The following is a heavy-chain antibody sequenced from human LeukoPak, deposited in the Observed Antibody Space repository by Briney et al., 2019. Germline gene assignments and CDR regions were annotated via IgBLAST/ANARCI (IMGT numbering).Heavy chain of an antibody. CDR3: ARIQLWQYYFDY. Sequence: GASVKVSCKASGYTFTGYYMHWVRQAHGQGLEWMGWINPNSGGTNYAQKFQGRVTMTRDTSISTAYMELSRLRSDDTAVYYCARIQLWQYYFDYWGQGTLVTVSS. D-gene: IGHD5-18*01. V-gene: IGHV1-2*02. CDR2: INPNSGGT. CDR1: GYTFTGYY. J-gene: IGHJ4*02.